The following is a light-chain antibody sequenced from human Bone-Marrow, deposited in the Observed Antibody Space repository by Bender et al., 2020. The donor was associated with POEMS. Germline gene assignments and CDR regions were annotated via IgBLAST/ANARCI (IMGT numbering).Light chain of an antibody. J-gene: IGLJ1*01. V-gene: IGLV2-14*03. CDR1: SSDVGGYKY. CDR3: SSYTSSSTYV. CDR2: DVS. Sequence: QSALTQPPSASGSPGQSVTISCTGTSSDVGGYKYVSWYQQHPAKAPKLIIYDVSDRPSGVSLRFSASKSGNTASLTISALQAEDEADYYCSSYTSSSTYVFGTGTKVTVL.